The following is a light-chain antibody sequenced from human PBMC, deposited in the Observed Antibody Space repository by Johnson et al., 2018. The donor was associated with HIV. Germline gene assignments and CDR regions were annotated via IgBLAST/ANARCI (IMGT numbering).Light chain of an antibody. Sequence: QSVLTQPPSVSAAPGQKVTISCSGSSSNIGRNYVSWYQQLPGTAPRLLIYENNKRPSGIPDRFSGSKSGTSATLGITVLQTGDEADYYCGTWDSSLSAYVFGTGTKVTVL. J-gene: IGLJ1*01. CDR3: GTWDSSLSAYV. V-gene: IGLV1-51*02. CDR2: ENN. CDR1: SSNIGRNY.